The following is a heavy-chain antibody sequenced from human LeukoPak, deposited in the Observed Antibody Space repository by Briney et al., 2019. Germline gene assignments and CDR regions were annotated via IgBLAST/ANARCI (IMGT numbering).Heavy chain of an antibody. CDR3: AKDWGTYYDILTGYYSPYYFDY. CDR2: ISGSGGST. CDR1: GFTFSSYA. Sequence: GGSLRLSCAASGFTFSSYAMSWVRQAPGKGLEWVSAISGSGGSTYYADSVKGRFTISRDNSKNTLYLQMNSLRAEDTAVYYCAKDWGTYYDILTGYYSPYYFDYWGQGTPVTVSS. J-gene: IGHJ4*02. V-gene: IGHV3-23*01. D-gene: IGHD3-9*01.